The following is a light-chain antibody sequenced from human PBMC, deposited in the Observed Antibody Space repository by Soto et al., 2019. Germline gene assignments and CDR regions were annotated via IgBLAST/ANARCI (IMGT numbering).Light chain of an antibody. CDR2: GAS. CDR3: QQHKSWPYT. J-gene: IGKJ2*01. CDR1: ENIGSS. Sequence: EIVVTQSAAILSVSPGERATLSCRASENIGSSLAWYQQKPGQAPRLLIYGASTRATGVPARFSGGVSGTEFTLTISSLQSGDFVVYYCQQHKSWPYTFGQGTKLEIK. V-gene: IGKV3-15*01.